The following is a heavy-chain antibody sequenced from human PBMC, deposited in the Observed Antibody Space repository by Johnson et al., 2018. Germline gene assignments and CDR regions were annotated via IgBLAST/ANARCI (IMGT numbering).Heavy chain of an antibody. Sequence: QVQLQESGGGVVQPGRSLRVSCEASGYTFTIGGLHWARQAPGKGLEWVAAISPDGSETHYADAVTGRFIISRDDSKNTLYLQMNSLRVEDTATYYCARWAGNSNTGYHMDVWGKGTTVSVSS. CDR3: ARWAGNSNTGYHMDV. D-gene: IGHD4-23*01. V-gene: IGHV3-30*03. J-gene: IGHJ6*03. CDR1: GYTFTIGG. CDR2: ISPDGSET.